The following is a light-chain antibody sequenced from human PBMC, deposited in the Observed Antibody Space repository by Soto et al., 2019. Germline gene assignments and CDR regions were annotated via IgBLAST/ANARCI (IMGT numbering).Light chain of an antibody. CDR2: DAS. V-gene: IGKV3-11*01. CDR3: KQRYAWPPIT. Sequence: EIVLTQSPATLSLSPGERATLSCRASRSVRSYLAWYQQKPGQAPRLLIYDASNRAAGIPARFSGSGSETDFTLTISNLEPEDFAVYYCKQRYAWPPITFGQGTRLEIK. CDR1: RSVRSY. J-gene: IGKJ5*01.